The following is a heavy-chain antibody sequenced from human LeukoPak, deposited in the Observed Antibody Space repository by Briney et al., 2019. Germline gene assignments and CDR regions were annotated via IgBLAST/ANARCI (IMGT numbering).Heavy chain of an antibody. V-gene: IGHV4-34*01. CDR3: ARGPASGSNFAWFDP. Sequence: PSETLSLTCAVYGGSLSHYYWSWIRQPPGKGLEWIGEINHSGSTNYNPSLKSRVTISVDMSKNQFSLELTSVTAADTAVYYCARGPASGSNFAWFDPWGQGTLVTVSS. J-gene: IGHJ5*02. CDR1: GGSLSHYY. D-gene: IGHD3-10*01. CDR2: INHSGST.